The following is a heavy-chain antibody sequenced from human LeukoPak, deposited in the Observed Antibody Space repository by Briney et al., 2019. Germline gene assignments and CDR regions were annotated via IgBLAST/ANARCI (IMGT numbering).Heavy chain of an antibody. CDR1: GGSISSGSY. D-gene: IGHD3-3*01. V-gene: IGHV4-61*09. J-gene: IGHJ5*02. CDR3: AKNLGASIFGVGEFDP. CDR2: IHTSGST. Sequence: PSETLSLTCTVSGGSISSGSYWSWIRQPAGKELEWIGHIHTSGSTDYNPSLKSRVTISLDTSKNHFSLKLTSVTAADTAVYYCAKNLGASIFGVGEFDPWGQGTLVSVSS.